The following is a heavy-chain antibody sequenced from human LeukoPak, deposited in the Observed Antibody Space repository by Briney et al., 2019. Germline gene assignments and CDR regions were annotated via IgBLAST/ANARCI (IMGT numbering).Heavy chain of an antibody. D-gene: IGHD1-26*01. J-gene: IGHJ5*02. V-gene: IGHV4-59*11. CDR2: IYYSGST. Sequence: SETLSLTCTVSGGSISSHYWSWIRQPPGKGLEWIGYIYYSGSTNYNPSLKSRVTISVDTSKNQFSLKLSSVTAADTAVYYCAREKYSGRYYIRFDPWGQGTLVTVSS. CDR3: AREKYSGRYYIRFDP. CDR1: GGSISSHY.